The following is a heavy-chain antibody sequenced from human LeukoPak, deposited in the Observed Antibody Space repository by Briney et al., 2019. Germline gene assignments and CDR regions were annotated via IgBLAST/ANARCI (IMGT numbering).Heavy chain of an antibody. V-gene: IGHV1-8*02. D-gene: IGHD6-19*01. CDR2: MNPNSGNT. CDR3: ARGVISVAGTKSWYGRSRYYYYYMDV. Sequence: GASVKVSCKASGYTFTGYYMHWVRQAPGQGLEWMGWMNPNSGNTGYAQKFQGRVTMTRNTSISTAYMELSSLRSEDTAVYYCARGVISVAGTKSWYGRSRYYYYYMDVWGKGTTVTISS. J-gene: IGHJ6*03. CDR1: GYTFTGYY.